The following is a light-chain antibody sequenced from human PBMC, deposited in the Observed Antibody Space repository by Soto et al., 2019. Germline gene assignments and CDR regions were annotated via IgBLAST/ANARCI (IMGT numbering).Light chain of an antibody. V-gene: IGKV1-5*03. J-gene: IGKJ1*01. CDR3: QQYHSYSRT. CDR1: QTIFSW. CDR2: KAS. Sequence: DIQMTQSPSTLSASVGDRVTITCRASQTIFSWLAWYQQKPGTPPKLLIYKASTLQSGVPSRFGVSGSGTEFTLTISSLQPDDMATYDCQQYHSYSRTFGQGTKVEGK.